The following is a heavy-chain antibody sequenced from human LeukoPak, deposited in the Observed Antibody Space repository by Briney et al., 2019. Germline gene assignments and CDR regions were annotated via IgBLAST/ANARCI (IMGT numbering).Heavy chain of an antibody. D-gene: IGHD5-18*01. CDR1: GGTFSSYA. CDR3: ASQDSPRGYSYGYVNY. CDR2: IIPIFGTA. J-gene: IGHJ4*02. Sequence: SVKVSCKASGGTFSSYAISWVRQAPGQGLEWMGGIIPIFGTANYAQKFQGRVTITADESTSTAYMELSSLRSEDTAVYYCASQDSPRGYSYGYVNYWGQGTLVTVSS. V-gene: IGHV1-69*13.